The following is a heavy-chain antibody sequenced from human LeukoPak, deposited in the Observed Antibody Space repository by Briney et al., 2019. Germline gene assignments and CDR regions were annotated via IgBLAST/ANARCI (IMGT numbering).Heavy chain of an antibody. CDR1: GYTFTSYG. V-gene: IGHV1-18*01. CDR3: ARITIFGVVIPYGFDY. Sequence: VASVKVSCKASGYTFTSYGVSWVRQAPGQGLEWMGWISAYNGNTNYAQKLQGRVTMTTDTSTSTAYMELRSLGSDDTAVYYCARITIFGVVIPYGFDYWGQGTLVTVSS. D-gene: IGHD3-3*01. J-gene: IGHJ4*02. CDR2: ISAYNGNT.